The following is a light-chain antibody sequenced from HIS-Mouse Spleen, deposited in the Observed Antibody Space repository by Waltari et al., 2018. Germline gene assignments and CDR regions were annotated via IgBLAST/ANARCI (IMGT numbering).Light chain of an antibody. CDR2: EGS. CDR3: CSYAGSSTWV. J-gene: IGLJ3*02. CDR1: SSDVGSYNL. Sequence: QSALTQPASVSGSPGQSITISCTGTSSDVGSYNLVSWYQPHPGKAPKLMMYEGSKRPTGVSNRCSASKSGNTASLTISGLQAEDEADYYCCSYAGSSTWVFGGGTKLTVL. V-gene: IGLV2-23*01.